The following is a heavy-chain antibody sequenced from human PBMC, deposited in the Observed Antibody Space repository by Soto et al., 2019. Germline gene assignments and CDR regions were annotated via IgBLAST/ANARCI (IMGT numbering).Heavy chain of an antibody. D-gene: IGHD2-15*01. CDR3: ASAPPPVLPNCSGGSCYGAY. CDR1: GGTFSSYA. Sequence: QVQLVQSGAEVKKPGSSVKVSCKASGGTFSSYAISWVRQAPGQGLEWMGGIIPIFGTANYAQKFQGRVTITADESTSTAYMELSSLRSEDTVVYYCASAPPPVLPNCSGGSCYGAYWGQGTLVTVSS. V-gene: IGHV1-69*01. J-gene: IGHJ4*02. CDR2: IIPIFGTA.